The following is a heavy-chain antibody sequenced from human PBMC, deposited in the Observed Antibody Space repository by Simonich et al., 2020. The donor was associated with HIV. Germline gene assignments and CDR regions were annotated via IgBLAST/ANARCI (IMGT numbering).Heavy chain of an antibody. CDR3: ARAVDYGDALDF. V-gene: IGHV3-74*01. J-gene: IGHJ4*02. Sequence: EVQLVESGGGLVQPGGSLRLSCAASGFTFSTYWMHWGRQAPGKGLVWVSRINRDGIRKNHADSVKGRFTISRDNAQNRLYLQINSLRAEDTAVYYCARAVDYGDALDFWGQGTLVTVSS. CDR1: GFTFSTYW. CDR2: INRDGIRK. D-gene: IGHD4-17*01.